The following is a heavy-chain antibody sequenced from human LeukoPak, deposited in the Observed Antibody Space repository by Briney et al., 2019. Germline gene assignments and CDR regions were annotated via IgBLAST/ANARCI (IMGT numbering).Heavy chain of an antibody. D-gene: IGHD6-19*01. CDR1: GYSFTTYW. CDR3: ARVGETDSSGWFVGLYYFDF. V-gene: IGHV5-51*01. J-gene: IGHJ4*02. CDR2: IYPGDSDT. Sequence: GESLKISCKGSGYSFTTYWIGWVRPMPGKGLEWMGIIYPGDSDTRYSPSFQGQVTISADKSISTAYLQWSSLKAPDTAMYYCARVGETDSSGWFVGLYYFDFWGQGTLVTVSS.